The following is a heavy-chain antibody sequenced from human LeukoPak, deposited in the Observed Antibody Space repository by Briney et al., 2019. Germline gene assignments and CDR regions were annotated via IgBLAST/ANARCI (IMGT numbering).Heavy chain of an antibody. D-gene: IGHD6-13*01. CDR3: AKTGYSSSWYVPPLDS. Sequence: GGSLRLSCAASGFTFSSYAMSWVREAPGKGLEWVSAISGSGGSTYYADSVKGRFTISRDNSKNTLYLQMNSLRAEDTAVYYCAKTGYSSSWYVPPLDSWGQGTLVTVSS. CDR1: GFTFSSYA. V-gene: IGHV3-23*01. CDR2: ISGSGGST. J-gene: IGHJ4*02.